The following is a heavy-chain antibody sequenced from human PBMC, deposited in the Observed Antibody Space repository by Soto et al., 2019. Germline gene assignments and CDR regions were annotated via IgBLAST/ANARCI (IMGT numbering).Heavy chain of an antibody. CDR1: GYTFTAYY. D-gene: IGHD3-16*02. CDR2: INPNTGGT. CDR3: ARGSRYSFDH. Sequence: QVQVVQSGAEVKKPGASLPVSCKASGYTFTAYYVHWVRQAPGQGLEWMGWINPNTGGTKFVPKFQGCVTMSTDTSISTAYMEVSSLRADDTAVYYCARGSRYSFDHWGQGTLITVSS. J-gene: IGHJ4*02. V-gene: IGHV1-2*04.